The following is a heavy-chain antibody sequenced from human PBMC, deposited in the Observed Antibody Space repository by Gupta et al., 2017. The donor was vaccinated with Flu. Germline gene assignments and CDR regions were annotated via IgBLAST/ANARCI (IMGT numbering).Heavy chain of an antibody. V-gene: IGHV3-7*01. CDR3: ARDAERGSPGGGMDV. CDR1: W. Sequence: WMSWVRQAPGKGLEWVANIKQDGGDKYYVDSVKGRFTISRDNAKNSLHMLMNRLRAEDTAVYYCARDAERGSPGGGMDVWGQGTTVTVYS. CDR2: IKQDGGDK. D-gene: IGHD2-2*01. J-gene: IGHJ6*02.